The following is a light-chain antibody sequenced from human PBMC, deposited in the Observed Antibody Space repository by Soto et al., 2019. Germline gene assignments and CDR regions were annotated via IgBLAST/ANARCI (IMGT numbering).Light chain of an antibody. Sequence: QSVLTQPASVSGSPGQSIIISCTGTIYDVGGYDFVSWYQQHPDTAPKLIMHDVSDRPSGVSSRFSGSKSANTASLTISGLQAEDEATYFCSSHSSSSTYVIFGGGTKLTVL. V-gene: IGLV2-14*03. CDR3: SSHSSSSTYVI. CDR2: DVS. CDR1: IYDVGGYDF. J-gene: IGLJ2*01.